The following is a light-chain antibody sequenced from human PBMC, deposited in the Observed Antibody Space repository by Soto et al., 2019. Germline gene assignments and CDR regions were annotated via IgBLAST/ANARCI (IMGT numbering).Light chain of an antibody. V-gene: IGKV1-5*03. J-gene: IGKJ1*01. CDR3: QQYNSYSLT. CDR2: KAS. CDR1: QSISSW. Sequence: DIQMTQSPSTLSASVGDRVTITCRASQSISSWLAWYQQKPGKAPNLLIYKASSLESGVPSRFSGSGSGTEVTLTISSLQPDDFATYYCQQYNSYSLTFGQGTKVEIK.